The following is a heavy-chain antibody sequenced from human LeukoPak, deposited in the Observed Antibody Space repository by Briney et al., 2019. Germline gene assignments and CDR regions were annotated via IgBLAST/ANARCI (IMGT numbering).Heavy chain of an antibody. CDR2: IKSKTDGGTT. Sequence: PGGSLRLSCAASGFTFSSYAMSWVRQAPGKGLEWVGRIKSKTDGGTTAYAAPVKGTFTISRDDSKNTMDLPMHSLKTEDTAVYYCTTGYYFYYMDVWGKGTTVTVSS. V-gene: IGHV3-15*01. D-gene: IGHD3-22*01. CDR1: GFTFSSYA. CDR3: TTGYYFYYMDV. J-gene: IGHJ6*03.